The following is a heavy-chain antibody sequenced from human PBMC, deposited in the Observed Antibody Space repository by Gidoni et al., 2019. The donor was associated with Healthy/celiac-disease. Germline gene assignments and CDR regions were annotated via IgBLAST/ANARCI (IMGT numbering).Heavy chain of an antibody. CDR3: ARDSPNGSGYDY. J-gene: IGHJ4*02. V-gene: IGHV1-69*04. Sequence: QVKLVQSGAEVKKPGSSVKVSCKASGGTFSSYAISWVRQAPGQGLEWMGRILPILGIANYAQKFQGRVTITADKSTSTAYMELSSLRSEDTAVYYCARDSPNGSGYDYWGQGTLVTVSS. CDR2: ILPILGIA. CDR1: GGTFSSYA. D-gene: IGHD5-12*01.